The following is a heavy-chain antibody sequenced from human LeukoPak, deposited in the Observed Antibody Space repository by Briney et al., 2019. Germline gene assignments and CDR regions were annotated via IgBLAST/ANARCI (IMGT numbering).Heavy chain of an antibody. CDR3: AKIRDPGMYYFDY. J-gene: IGHJ4*02. CDR1: GFTFSSYS. V-gene: IGHV3-21*04. Sequence: GGSLRLSCVASGFTFSSYSMNWVRQAPGKGLEWVSSISSSSSYIYYADSVKGRFTISRDNAKNSLYLQMNSLRAEDTAVYYCAKIRDPGMYYFDYWGQGTLVTVSS. CDR2: ISSSSSYI.